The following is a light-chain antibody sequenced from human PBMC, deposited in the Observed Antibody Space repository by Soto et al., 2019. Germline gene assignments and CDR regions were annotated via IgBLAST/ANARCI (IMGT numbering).Light chain of an antibody. J-gene: IGKJ1*01. Sequence: EIVLTQSPAALSLSPGERATLSCRASPSVTNYLAWYQQKPGQPPRLLIYGASSRATGIPDRFSGSGSGTDFTLTISRLEPEDFAVYYCQQYGSSWTFGQGTKVDI. V-gene: IGKV3-20*01. CDR3: QQYGSSWT. CDR2: GAS. CDR1: PSVTNY.